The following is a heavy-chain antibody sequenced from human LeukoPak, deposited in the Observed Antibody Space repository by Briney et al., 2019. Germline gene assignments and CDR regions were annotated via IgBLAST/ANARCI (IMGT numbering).Heavy chain of an antibody. Sequence: TGGSLRLSCAASGFTFSSYAMSWVRQAPGKGLEWVSAISGSGGSTYYADSVKGRFTISRDNSKNTLYLQMNSLRAEDTAVYYCAKTYGDYGDAFDIWGQGTMVTVSS. CDR2: ISGSGGST. CDR3: AKTYGDYGDAFDI. D-gene: IGHD4-17*01. CDR1: GFTFSSYA. V-gene: IGHV3-23*01. J-gene: IGHJ3*02.